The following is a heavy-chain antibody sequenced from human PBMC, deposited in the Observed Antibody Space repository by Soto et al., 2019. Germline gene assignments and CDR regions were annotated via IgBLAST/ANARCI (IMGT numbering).Heavy chain of an antibody. CDR2: IYYGGST. CDR3: ASGHDAYKVRY. V-gene: IGHV4-30-2*01. J-gene: IGHJ4*02. CDR1: GGSISSGDFS. Sequence: SETLSLTCAVSGGSISSGDFSWNWIRQPPGKGLEYIGYIYYGGSTYYNPSLQSRVTMSVDRSRNQFSLKLNSVTAADTAVYFCASGHDAYKVRYWGQGTLVTVSS. D-gene: IGHD1-1*01.